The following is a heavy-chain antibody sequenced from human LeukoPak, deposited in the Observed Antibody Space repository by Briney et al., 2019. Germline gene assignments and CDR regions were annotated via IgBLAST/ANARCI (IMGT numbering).Heavy chain of an antibody. J-gene: IGHJ6*03. V-gene: IGHV3-43*01. Sequence: GGSLRLSCAASGFTFDDYTIHWVRQAPGKGLEWVPLISWDGGSTYYADSVRGRFTISRDNSKNSLYLQMNSLRIEDTALYYCAKSGLQRSTYYMDVWGKGTTVTVSS. D-gene: IGHD4-11*01. CDR1: GFTFDDYT. CDR3: AKSGLQRSTYYMDV. CDR2: ISWDGGST.